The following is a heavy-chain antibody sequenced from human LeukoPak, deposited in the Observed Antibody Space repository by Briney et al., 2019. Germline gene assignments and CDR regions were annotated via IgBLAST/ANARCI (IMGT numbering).Heavy chain of an antibody. D-gene: IGHD5-18*01. V-gene: IGHV4-59*01. CDR1: GGSISGYY. CDR3: ARLLGIQDFYYYYYYMDV. J-gene: IGHJ6*03. CDR2: IYYSGST. Sequence: SETLSLTCSVSGGSISGYYWSWIRQPPGKGLEWIGYIYYSGSTTYSPSLMSRVTMSVDMSKNQFSLKLISVTAADTAVYFCARLLGIQDFYYYYYYMDVWGKGTTVTVSS.